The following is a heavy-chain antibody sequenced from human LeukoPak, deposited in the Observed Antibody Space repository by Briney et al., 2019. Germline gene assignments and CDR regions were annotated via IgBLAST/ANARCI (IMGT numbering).Heavy chain of an antibody. CDR3: ARVGYSSGWYGYYYYYMDV. V-gene: IGHV3-30*03. CDR1: GFTFSSYG. D-gene: IGHD6-19*01. CDR2: ISYDGSNK. Sequence: GGSLRLSCAASGFTFSSYGMHWVRQAPGKGLEWVAVISYDGSNKYYADSVKGRFTVSRDNAKNSLYLRMNSLRAEDTAVYYCARVGYSSGWYGYYYYYMDVWGKGTTVTVSS. J-gene: IGHJ6*03.